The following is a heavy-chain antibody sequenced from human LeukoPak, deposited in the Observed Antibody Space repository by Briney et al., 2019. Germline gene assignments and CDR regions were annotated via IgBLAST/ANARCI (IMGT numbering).Heavy chain of an antibody. CDR3: ARGQYDILTGYYNDYFDY. CDR2: IWYDGSNK. CDR1: GFTFSSYG. Sequence: GGSLRLSCAASGFTFSSYGMHWVRQAPGKGLEWVAVIWYDGSNKYYADSVKGRFTISRDNSKNTLYLQMNSLRAEDTAVYYCARGQYDILTGYYNDYFDYWGQGTLVTVSS. J-gene: IGHJ4*02. D-gene: IGHD3-9*01. V-gene: IGHV3-33*01.